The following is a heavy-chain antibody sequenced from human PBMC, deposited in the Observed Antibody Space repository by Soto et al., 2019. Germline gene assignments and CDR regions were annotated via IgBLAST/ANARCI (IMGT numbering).Heavy chain of an antibody. CDR3: ASSLLTPFDY. J-gene: IGHJ4*02. D-gene: IGHD7-27*01. Sequence: PXXSLRLSFAASGFTFNSYWIHWVRQAPGKGLVWVSRINSDGSSTSYADSVKGRFTISRDNAKNTLYLQMNSLRAEDTAVYYCASSLLTPFDYWGQGTLVTVSS. V-gene: IGHV3-74*01. CDR1: GFTFNSYW. CDR2: INSDGSST.